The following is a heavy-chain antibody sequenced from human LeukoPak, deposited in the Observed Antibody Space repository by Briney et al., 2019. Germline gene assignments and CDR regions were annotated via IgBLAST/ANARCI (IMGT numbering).Heavy chain of an antibody. CDR3: ARGNTMIVVVI. Sequence: PSETLSLTCTVSGGSISSGDYYWSWIRQPPGKGLEWIGYIYYSGSTYYNPSLKSRVTISVDTSKNQFSLKLSSVTVADTAVYYCARGNTMIVVVIWGQGTMVTVSS. CDR1: GGSISSGDYY. D-gene: IGHD3-22*01. J-gene: IGHJ3*02. CDR2: IYYSGST. V-gene: IGHV4-30-4*01.